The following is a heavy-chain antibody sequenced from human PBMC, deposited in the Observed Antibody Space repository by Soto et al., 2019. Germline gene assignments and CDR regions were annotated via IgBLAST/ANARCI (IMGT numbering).Heavy chain of an antibody. CDR3: GGGYYYDSTGYYYIYPY. J-gene: IGHJ4*02. D-gene: IGHD3-22*01. CDR2: IVVGSGNT. Sequence: SVKVSCKASGFTFTSSAVQWVRQARGQRLEWIGWIVVGSGNTNYAQKFQERVTITRDMSTSTAYMELSSLRSEDTAVYYCGGGYYYDSTGYYYIYPYWGQGTLVTVSS. V-gene: IGHV1-58*01. CDR1: GFTFTSSA.